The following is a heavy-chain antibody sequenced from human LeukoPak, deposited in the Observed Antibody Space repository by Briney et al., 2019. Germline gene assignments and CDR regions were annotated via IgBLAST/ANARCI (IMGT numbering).Heavy chain of an antibody. CDR1: GGSVSSSNYY. Sequence: TSETLSLTCTVSGGSVSSSNYYWSWIRQPPGKGLEWIGHIYYSGSTIYNPSLKSRVTISVDTSKNQFSLKLSSVTAADTAVYSCARVGTYTGFSWGQGTLVTVSS. D-gene: IGHD7-27*01. CDR3: ARVGTYTGFS. CDR2: IYYSGST. V-gene: IGHV4-61*01. J-gene: IGHJ5*02.